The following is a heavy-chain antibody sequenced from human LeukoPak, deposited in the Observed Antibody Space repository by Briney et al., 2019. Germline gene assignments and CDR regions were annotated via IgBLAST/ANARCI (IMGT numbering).Heavy chain of an antibody. V-gene: IGHV4-31*03. CDR1: GGSISSGGYY. D-gene: IGHD2-2*01. CDR2: IYYSGST. CDR3: ARQDIVVVPAAMPGWFDP. J-gene: IGHJ5*02. Sequence: SETLSLTCTVSGGSISSGGYYWRWIRQHPGKGLEWIGYIYYSGSTYYNPSLKSRVTISVDTSKNQFSLKLSSVTAADTAVYYCARQDIVVVPAAMPGWFDPWGQGTLVTVSS.